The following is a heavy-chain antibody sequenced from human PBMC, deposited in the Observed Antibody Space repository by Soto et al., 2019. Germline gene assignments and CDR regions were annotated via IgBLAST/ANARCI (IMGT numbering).Heavy chain of an antibody. J-gene: IGHJ4*02. D-gene: IGHD2-8*01. CDR2: IWYDGSNK. V-gene: IGHV3-33*01. Sequence: PGGSLRLSCAASGFTFSSYGMHWVRQAPGKGLEWVAVIWYDGSNKYYADSVKGRFTISRDNSKNTLYLQMNSLRAEDTAVYYCASNGGNGYCTNGVCPLGYFDYWGQGTLVTVSS. CDR3: ASNGGNGYCTNGVCPLGYFDY. CDR1: GFTFSSYG.